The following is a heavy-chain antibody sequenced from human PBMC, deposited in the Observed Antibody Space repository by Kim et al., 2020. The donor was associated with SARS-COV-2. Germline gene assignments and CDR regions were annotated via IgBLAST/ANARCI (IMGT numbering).Heavy chain of an antibody. Sequence: ASVKVSCKASGYTFTSYGISWVRQAPGQRLEWMGWISASNGNTNYAQKLQGRVTMTTDTSTSTAYMELRSLRSDDTAVYYCARADVDTVMALGMDIWGQGDTVSVS. CDR2: ISASNGNT. V-gene: IGHV1-18*01. CDR3: ARADVDTVMALGMDI. J-gene: IGHJ6*02. CDR1: GYTFTSYG. D-gene: IGHD5-18*01.